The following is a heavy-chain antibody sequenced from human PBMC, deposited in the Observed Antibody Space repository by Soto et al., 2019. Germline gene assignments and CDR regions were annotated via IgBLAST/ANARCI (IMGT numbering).Heavy chain of an antibody. J-gene: IGHJ6*03. CDR3: ARVWTLRWSGYNYHYMDV. CDR2: IYSGVTT. V-gene: IGHV3-66*01. Sequence: EVQVVESGGGLVQPGGSLRLSCAASGFTVSSHYMSWVRQAPGKGLEWVSVIYSGVTTYYADSVKGRFTISRDNSKNTLCLQMNNLGVEDTAVYYCARVWTLRWSGYNYHYMDVWGEGTTVTVSS. D-gene: IGHD3-3*01. CDR1: GFTVSSHY.